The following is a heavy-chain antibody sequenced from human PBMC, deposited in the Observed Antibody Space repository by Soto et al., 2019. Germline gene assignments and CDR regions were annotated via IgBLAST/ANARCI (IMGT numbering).Heavy chain of an antibody. CDR1: GASIRNYY. J-gene: IGHJ6*03. CDR3: ARTKVADGDYFYYMDV. Sequence: QVQLQESGPGLVEPSETLSLICTVSGASIRNYYWSWIRQPPGKGLEWIGYMYYSGSTSYTPSLKSRGTTSVDTSKNQFSRKLSSVTAADTAVYYCARTKVADGDYFYYMDVWGKGTAVTVSS. CDR2: MYYSGST. V-gene: IGHV4-59*08. D-gene: IGHD6-13*01.